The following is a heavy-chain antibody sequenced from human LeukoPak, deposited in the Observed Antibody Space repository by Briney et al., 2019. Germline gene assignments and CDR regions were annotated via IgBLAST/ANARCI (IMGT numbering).Heavy chain of an antibody. V-gene: IGHV1-2*02. D-gene: IGHD6-13*01. Sequence: ASVKVSCKASGYTFTGYYIHWMRQAPGQGLEWMGWINPNSGGTNYAQKFQGRVTMTRDTSISTAYMELSRLRSDDTAVYYCALIAAAGTEYYFDYWGQGTLVTVSS. CDR3: ALIAAAGTEYYFDY. CDR1: GYTFTGYY. CDR2: INPNSGGT. J-gene: IGHJ4*02.